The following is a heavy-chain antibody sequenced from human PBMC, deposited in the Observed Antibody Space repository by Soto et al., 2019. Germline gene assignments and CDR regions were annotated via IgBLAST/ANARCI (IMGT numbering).Heavy chain of an antibody. V-gene: IGHV3-33*01. D-gene: IGHD6-13*01. CDR2: IWYEGSNK. J-gene: IGHJ4*02. Sequence: QVQLVESGGGVVQPGRSLRLSCAASGFTFSNYGMHWVRQAPGKGLEWVAVIWYEGSNKYYADSVKGRFTISRDNSKNTLYLQMDSLRAEDTAVYYCARAAAGNSPFDYWGQGTLVTVSS. CDR1: GFTFSNYG. CDR3: ARAAAGNSPFDY.